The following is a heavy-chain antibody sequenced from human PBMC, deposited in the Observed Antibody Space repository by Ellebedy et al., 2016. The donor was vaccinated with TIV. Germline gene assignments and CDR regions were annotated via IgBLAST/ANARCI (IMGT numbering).Heavy chain of an antibody. V-gene: IGHV4-59*01. D-gene: IGHD3-10*01. Sequence: MPSETLSLTCTVSGGSISSYYWSWIRQPPGKGLEWIGYIYYSGSTNYNPSLKSRVTISVDTSKNQFSLKLSSVTAADTAVYYCARAVRGVIYGMDVWGQGTTVTVSS. CDR3: ARAVRGVIYGMDV. CDR1: GGSISSYY. CDR2: IYYSGST. J-gene: IGHJ6*02.